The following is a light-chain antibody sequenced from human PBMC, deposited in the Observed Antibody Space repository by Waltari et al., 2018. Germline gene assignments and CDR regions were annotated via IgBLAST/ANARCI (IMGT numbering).Light chain of an antibody. V-gene: IGKV3-20*01. J-gene: IGKJ1*01. CDR1: QSVSRS. CDR3: QHYVRLPVS. Sequence: EIVLTQSPGPLSLSPGERATISCRASQSVSRSLAWYQQKPGQAPRLLIYGASSRATGVPDRFSGSGSGTDFSLTISRLEPEDFAVYYCQHYVRLPVSFGQGTKVEIK. CDR2: GAS.